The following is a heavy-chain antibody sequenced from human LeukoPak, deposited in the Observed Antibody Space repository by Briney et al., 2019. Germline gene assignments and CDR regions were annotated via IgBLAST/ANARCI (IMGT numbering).Heavy chain of an antibody. Sequence: ASVKVSCTASGYTFTSYAMHWVRQAPGQRLEWMGWINAGNGNTKYSRRFRGRVTITRDTSASTAYMELSSLRSEDTAVYYCASEVAYYDSSGYHDYWGQGTLVTVSS. CDR3: ASEVAYYDSSGYHDY. J-gene: IGHJ4*02. CDR2: INAGNGNT. CDR1: GYTFTSYA. V-gene: IGHV1-3*01. D-gene: IGHD3-22*01.